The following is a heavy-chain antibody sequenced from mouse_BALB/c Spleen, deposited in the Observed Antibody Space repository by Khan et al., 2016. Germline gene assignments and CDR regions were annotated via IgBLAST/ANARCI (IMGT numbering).Heavy chain of an antibody. CDR3: ASYGNYVGTWWYFDV. V-gene: IGHV3-1*02. CDR1: GYSITSGYS. CDR2: IHYSGST. J-gene: IGHJ1*01. Sequence: EVQLQESGPDLVKPSQSLSHTCTVTGYSITSGYSWYWIRQFPGNKLEWMGYIHYSGSTNYNPSLKSRISITRDTSENQFFLQLNSVTTEDTAKYYCASYGNYVGTWWYFDVWGAGTTVTVSS. D-gene: IGHD2-1*01.